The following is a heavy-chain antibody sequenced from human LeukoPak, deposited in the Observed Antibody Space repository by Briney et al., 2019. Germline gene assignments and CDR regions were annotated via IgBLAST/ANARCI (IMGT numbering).Heavy chain of an antibody. V-gene: IGHV4-34*01. J-gene: IGHJ3*02. Sequence: SETLSLTCAVYGGSFSGYYWSWIRQPPGKGLEWIGEINHSGSTNYNPSLKSRVTISVDTSMNQFSLKLSSVTAADTAVYYCARPPPSFDVLTTVTTEGGDAFDIWGQGTMVTVSS. CDR1: GGSFSGYY. CDR3: ARPPPSFDVLTTVTTEGGDAFDI. D-gene: IGHD4-17*01. CDR2: INHSGST.